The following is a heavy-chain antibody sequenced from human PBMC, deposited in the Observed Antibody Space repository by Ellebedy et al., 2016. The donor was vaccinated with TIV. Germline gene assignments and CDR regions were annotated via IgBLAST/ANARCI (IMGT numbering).Heavy chain of an antibody. D-gene: IGHD3-16*01. CDR1: GFTFSSYD. V-gene: IGHV3-13*01. Sequence: PGGSLRLSCAASGFTFSSYDIHWVRQTTGKGLECVSMIGTAGDTYYAASVKGRFTVSRENAQNSLYLQMNSLRGEDTAVYYCGRGITARQANRAVDSWGQGTLVTVSS. J-gene: IGHJ4*02. CDR3: GRGITARQANRAVDS. CDR2: IGTAGDT.